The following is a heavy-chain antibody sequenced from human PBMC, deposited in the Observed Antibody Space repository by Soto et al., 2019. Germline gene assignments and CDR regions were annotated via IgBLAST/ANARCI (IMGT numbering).Heavy chain of an antibody. CDR2: ISYDGSNK. V-gene: IGHV3-30*18. CDR3: AKDSTRVIRSRGWFDP. Sequence: QVQLVESGGGVVQPGRSLRLSCAASGFTFSSYGMHWVRQAPGKGLEWVAVISYDGSNKYYADSVKGRFTISRDNSKNTLYPQMNSLRAEDTAVYYCAKDSTRVIRSRGWFDPWGQGTLVTVSS. J-gene: IGHJ5*02. CDR1: GFTFSSYG. D-gene: IGHD3-3*01.